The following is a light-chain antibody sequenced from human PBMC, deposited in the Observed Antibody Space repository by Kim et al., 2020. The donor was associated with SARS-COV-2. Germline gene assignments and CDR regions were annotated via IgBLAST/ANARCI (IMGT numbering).Light chain of an antibody. CDR2: DAS. CDR3: QQYKNFRT. V-gene: IGKV1-5*01. J-gene: IGKJ1*01. CDR1: QSISPY. Sequence: SASVGDRVTSTCWASQSISPYLAWYQQKPGKAPRLLSYDASNLESGVPPRFSGSGSGTEFTLTINSLQPDDFATYYCQQYKNFRTFGQGTKVDIK.